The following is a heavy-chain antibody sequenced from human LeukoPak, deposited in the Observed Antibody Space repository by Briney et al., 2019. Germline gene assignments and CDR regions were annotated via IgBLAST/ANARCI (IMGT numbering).Heavy chain of an antibody. CDR2: TYYRSKWYN. V-gene: IGHV6-1*01. CDR1: GDSLPTNSAA. CDR3: ARDKGGSGYDHLDS. Sequence: SQTLSLTCAISGDSLPTNSAAWNWIRQSPSRGLEWLGRTYYRSKWYNDYAVSVKSRITINPDTSKNQFSLQLNSVTPEDTAVYYCARDKGGSGYDHLDSWGQGTLVTVSS. J-gene: IGHJ4*02. D-gene: IGHD5-12*01.